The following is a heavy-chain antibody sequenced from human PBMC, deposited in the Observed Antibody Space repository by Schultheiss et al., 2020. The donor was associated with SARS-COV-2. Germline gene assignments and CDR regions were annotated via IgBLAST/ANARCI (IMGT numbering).Heavy chain of an antibody. Sequence: ASVKVSCKASGYTFTSYAMHWVRQAPGQRLEWMGWISAYNGNTNYAQKLQGRVTMTTDTSTSTAYMELRSLRSDDTAVYYCASWGYCSSTSCYRDYYYYGMDVWGQGTTVTVSS. CDR1: GYTFTSYA. D-gene: IGHD2-2*02. CDR3: ASWGYCSSTSCYRDYYYYGMDV. V-gene: IGHV1-18*01. J-gene: IGHJ6*02. CDR2: ISAYNGNT.